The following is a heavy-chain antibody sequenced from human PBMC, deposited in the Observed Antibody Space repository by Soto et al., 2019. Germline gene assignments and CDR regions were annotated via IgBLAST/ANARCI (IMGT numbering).Heavy chain of an antibody. J-gene: IGHJ3*02. Sequence: GESLKISCKGSGYSFTSYWISWVRQMPGKGLEWMGRIDPSDSYTNYSPSFQGHATISADKSISTAYLQWSSLKASDTTMYYCARSITMVRGDAFDIWGQGTMVTVSS. CDR2: IDPSDSYT. D-gene: IGHD3-10*01. V-gene: IGHV5-10-1*01. CDR1: GYSFTSYW. CDR3: ARSITMVRGDAFDI.